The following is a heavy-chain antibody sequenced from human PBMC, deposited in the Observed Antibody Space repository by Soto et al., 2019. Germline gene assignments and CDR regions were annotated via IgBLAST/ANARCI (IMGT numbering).Heavy chain of an antibody. CDR2: ISYDGSNK. J-gene: IGHJ6*02. Sequence: PGGSLRLSCAASGFTFSSYGMHWVRQAPGKGLEWVAVISYDGSNKYYADSVKGRFTISRDNSKNTLYLQMNSLRAEDTAVYYCAKDLGYLDWLLRNYYYYYGMDVWGQGTTVTVSS. CDR3: AKDLGYLDWLLRNYYYYYGMDV. D-gene: IGHD3-9*01. CDR1: GFTFSSYG. V-gene: IGHV3-30*18.